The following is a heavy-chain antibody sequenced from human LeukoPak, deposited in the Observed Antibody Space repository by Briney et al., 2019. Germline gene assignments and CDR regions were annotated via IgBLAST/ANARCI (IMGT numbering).Heavy chain of an antibody. CDR3: AKGKSDDYYYGMDA. V-gene: IGHV3-30*18. D-gene: IGHD2-21*02. J-gene: IGHJ6*02. CDR1: GFTFSSYG. CDR2: ISYDGSNK. Sequence: GGSLRLSCAASGFTFSSYGMHWVRQAPGKGLEWVAVISYDGSNKYYADSVKGRFTISRDNSKNTLYLQMNSLRAEDTAVYYCAKGKSDDYYYGMDAWGQGTTVTVSS.